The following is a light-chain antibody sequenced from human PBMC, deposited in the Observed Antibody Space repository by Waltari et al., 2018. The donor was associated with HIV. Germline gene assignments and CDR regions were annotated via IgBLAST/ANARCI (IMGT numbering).Light chain of an antibody. CDR1: SSNIATNT. V-gene: IGLV1-44*01. J-gene: IGLJ3*02. CDR2: TKN. Sequence: QSVLTQPPSASGTPGQRVTISCSGSSSNIATNTVNWYQQLPGTAPKLLIYTKNQRPSGVPARFSGSKSGTSASLASSGLQSDDDADYYCATWDDSLNGWVFGGGTRLTVL. CDR3: ATWDDSLNGWV.